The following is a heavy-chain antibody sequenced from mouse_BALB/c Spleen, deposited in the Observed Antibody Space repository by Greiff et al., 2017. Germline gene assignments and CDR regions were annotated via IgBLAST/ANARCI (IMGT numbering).Heavy chain of an antibody. CDR2: IDPSDSYT. J-gene: IGHJ4*01. V-gene: IGHV1-69*02. CDR3: TRGYGSRGAMDY. CDR1: GYTFTSYW. Sequence: QVQLQQPGAELVKPGASVKLSCKASGYTFTSYWMHWVKQRPGQGLEWIGEIDPSDSYTNYNQKFKDKATLTVDKSSSTAYMQLSSPTSEDSAVYYCTRGYGSRGAMDYWGQGTSVTVSS. D-gene: IGHD1-1*01.